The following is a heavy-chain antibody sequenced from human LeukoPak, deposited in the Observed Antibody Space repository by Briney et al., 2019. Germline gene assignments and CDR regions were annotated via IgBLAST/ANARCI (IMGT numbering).Heavy chain of an antibody. CDR3: AREIFNGFDI. CDR2: ISYDGSNK. CDR1: GFTFRSYA. J-gene: IGHJ3*02. V-gene: IGHV3-30-3*01. Sequence: GGSLRLSCAGSGFTFRSYAMHWVRQAPGKGPEWVAVISYDGSNKDYADSVKGRFTISRDNSKNTLFLQMNSLRAEDTAVYYCAREIFNGFDIWGQGTMVTVSS.